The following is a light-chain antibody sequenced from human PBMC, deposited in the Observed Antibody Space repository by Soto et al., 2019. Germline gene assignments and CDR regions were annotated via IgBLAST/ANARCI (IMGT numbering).Light chain of an antibody. Sequence: ETVVTQSPCTVSLSPGESATLSCRASHSIGKSYLAWFQHKPGQAPRLLIYGASTRATGIPDRFRGSGSGTDFTLTVSRLESEDFAVYYCQQYAESPLTFGGGTKVDIK. J-gene: IGKJ4*01. V-gene: IGKV3-20*01. CDR1: HSIGKSY. CDR2: GAS. CDR3: QQYAESPLT.